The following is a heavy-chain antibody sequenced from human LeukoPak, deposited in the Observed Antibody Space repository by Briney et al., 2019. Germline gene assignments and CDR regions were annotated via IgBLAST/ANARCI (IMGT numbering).Heavy chain of an antibody. Sequence: GGSLRLSCAASGFTFSTYNINWVRQAPGKGLEWVSSISGTSTYIYYADSVKGRFTISRDNAKNSLYLQMNSLRAEDTAVYYCARAMGLRGVTNFDYWGQGTLVTVSS. CDR2: ISGTSTYI. V-gene: IGHV3-21*01. CDR3: ARAMGLRGVTNFDY. CDR1: GFTFSTYN. D-gene: IGHD3-10*01. J-gene: IGHJ4*02.